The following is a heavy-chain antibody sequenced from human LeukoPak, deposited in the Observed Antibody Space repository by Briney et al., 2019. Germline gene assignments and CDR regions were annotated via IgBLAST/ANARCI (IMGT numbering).Heavy chain of an antibody. D-gene: IGHD3-3*01. CDR1: GGSFSGYY. Sequence: PSETLSLTCAVYGGSFSGYYWSWIRQPPGKGLEWIGEINHSGSTNYNPSLKSRVTISVDTSKNQFSLKLSSVTAADTAVYYCGRGALYDFWSGYPQAYNWFDPWGQGTLVTVSS. J-gene: IGHJ5*02. CDR2: INHSGST. V-gene: IGHV4-34*01. CDR3: GRGALYDFWSGYPQAYNWFDP.